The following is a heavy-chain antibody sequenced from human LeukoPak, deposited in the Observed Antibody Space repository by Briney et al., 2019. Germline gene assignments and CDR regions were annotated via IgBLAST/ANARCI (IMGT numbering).Heavy chain of an antibody. CDR2: ISANGGST. Sequence: GGSLRLSCAASGFTIINNAMSWVGQAPGKGLEWVSAISANGGSTYYADSVKGRFTISRDNSKNTLYLQMNSLRAEDTAVVYCAKSTVGQWLIYYFDYWGQGTLVTVSS. CDR3: AKSTVGQWLIYYFDY. V-gene: IGHV3-23*01. CDR1: GFTIINNA. J-gene: IGHJ4*02. D-gene: IGHD3-22*01.